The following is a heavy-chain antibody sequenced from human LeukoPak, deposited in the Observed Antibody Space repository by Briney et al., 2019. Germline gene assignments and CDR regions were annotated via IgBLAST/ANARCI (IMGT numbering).Heavy chain of an antibody. D-gene: IGHD2-15*01. CDR2: IIPIFGTA. J-gene: IGHJ3*02. CDR3: AREDGYCSGGSCLGLGAFDI. CDR1: GGTFSRYA. V-gene: IGHV1-69*06. Sequence: GASVKVSCKASGGTFSRYAISWVRQAPGQGLGWMGGIIPIFGTANYAQKFQGRVTIAADKSTSTAYMELSSLRSEDTAVYYCAREDGYCSGGSCLGLGAFDIWGQGTMVTVSS.